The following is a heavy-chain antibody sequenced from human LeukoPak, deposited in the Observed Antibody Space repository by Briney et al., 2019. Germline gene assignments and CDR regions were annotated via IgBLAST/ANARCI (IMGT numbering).Heavy chain of an antibody. CDR2: ISGSGGST. V-gene: IGHV3-23*01. CDR3: ASPSRDGYDSSGYPWDY. J-gene: IGHJ4*02. D-gene: IGHD3-22*01. Sequence: GGSLRLSCAASGFTFSSYWMSWVRQAPGKGLEWVSAISGSGGSTYYADSVKGRFTISRDNSKNTLYLQMNSLRAEDTAVYYCASPSRDGYDSSGYPWDYWGQGTLVTVSS. CDR1: GFTFSSYW.